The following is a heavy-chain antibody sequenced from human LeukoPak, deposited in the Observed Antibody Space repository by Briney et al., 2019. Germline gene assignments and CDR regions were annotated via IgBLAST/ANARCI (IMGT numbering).Heavy chain of an antibody. J-gene: IGHJ4*02. CDR1: GFTFSSYA. V-gene: IGHV3-30-3*01. CDR3: ARGSVSLRTIYFDY. CDR2: ISYDGSNK. Sequence: GRSLRLSCAASGFTFSSYAMHWVRQAPGKGLEWVTVISYDGSNKYYADSVKGRFTISRDNSKNTLYLQMNSLRAEDTAVYYCARGSVSLRTIYFDYWGQGTLVTVSS. D-gene: IGHD1-26*01.